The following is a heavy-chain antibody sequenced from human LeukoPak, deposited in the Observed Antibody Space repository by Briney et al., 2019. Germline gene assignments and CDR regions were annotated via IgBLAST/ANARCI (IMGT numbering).Heavy chain of an antibody. CDR3: AKDPLPYSRRGGGIDY. D-gene: IGHD6-13*01. Sequence: GRSLRLSCVASGFTFDDYAMNWVRQAPGKGLEWVSGISCNSSSIGYADSVKGRFTISRDNAKNSLYLQMNSLRAEDTAFYYCAKDPLPYSRRGGGIDYWGQGTPVTVSS. J-gene: IGHJ4*02. V-gene: IGHV3-9*01. CDR1: GFTFDDYA. CDR2: ISCNSSSI.